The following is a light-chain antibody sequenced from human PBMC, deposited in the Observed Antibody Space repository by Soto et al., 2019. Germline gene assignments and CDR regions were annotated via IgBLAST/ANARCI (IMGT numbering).Light chain of an antibody. J-gene: IGKJ1*01. CDR1: QSVRSN. V-gene: IGKV3-15*01. CDR3: QRYGSSPGT. Sequence: EVVMTQSPATLSVSPGERVTLSCRASQSVRSNLAWYQQKPGQSPRLLIYGASTRATGIPARFSGSGSGTEFTLTISRLEPEDFAVYYCQRYGSSPGTFGQGTKVDIK. CDR2: GAS.